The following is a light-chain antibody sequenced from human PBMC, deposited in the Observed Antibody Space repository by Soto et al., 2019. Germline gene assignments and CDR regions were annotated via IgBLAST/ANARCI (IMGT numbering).Light chain of an antibody. V-gene: IGKV3-20*01. Sequence: ETVLTQSPGTRSLSPGERATLSCRASQTVSSNYLAWYQQKPGQAPRLLIYGASSRATGIPDRFSGSGSGTDFTLTISRLEPEDFAVYYCQQYGSSPPWTFGQGTKVDIK. CDR2: GAS. CDR1: QTVSSNY. J-gene: IGKJ1*01. CDR3: QQYGSSPPWT.